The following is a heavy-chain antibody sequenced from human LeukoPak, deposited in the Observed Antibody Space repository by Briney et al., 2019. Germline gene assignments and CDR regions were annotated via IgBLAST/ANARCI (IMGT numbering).Heavy chain of an antibody. Sequence: SETLSLTCTVSGYSISSGYYWSFIRQPPGKGLEWIGSIAYSGTTYDNPSLKSRVTISVDTSKNQFSLKLSSVTAADTAVYYCARVGSSWYGQGAFLDYWGQGTLVTVSS. V-gene: IGHV4-38-2*02. D-gene: IGHD6-13*01. CDR3: ARVGSSWYGQGAFLDY. CDR2: IAYSGTT. CDR1: GYSISSGYY. J-gene: IGHJ4*02.